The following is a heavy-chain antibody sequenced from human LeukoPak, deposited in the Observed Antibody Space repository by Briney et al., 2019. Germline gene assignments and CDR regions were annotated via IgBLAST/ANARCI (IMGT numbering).Heavy chain of an antibody. CDR3: ARDRSYYDSSGYY. CDR1: GFTFSSYE. Sequence: GGSLRLSCAASGFTFSSYEMNWVRQAPGKGLEWVSYISSSGSTIYYADSVEGRFTISRDNAKNSLYLQMNSLRAEDTAVYYCARDRSYYDSSGYYWGQGTLVTVSS. J-gene: IGHJ4*02. V-gene: IGHV3-48*03. D-gene: IGHD3-22*01. CDR2: ISSSGSTI.